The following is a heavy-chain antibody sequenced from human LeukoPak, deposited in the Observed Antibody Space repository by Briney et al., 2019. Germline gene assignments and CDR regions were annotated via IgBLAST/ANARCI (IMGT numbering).Heavy chain of an antibody. CDR2: IWYDGSNK. Sequence: GGSLRLSCAASGFTFTSYGLHWVRQAPGKGLEWVAVIWYDGSNKYYADSVKGRFTISRDNSKNTLYLQMNSLRAEDTAVYYCAKDRSQWLVLGYFDYWGQGTLVTVSS. D-gene: IGHD6-19*01. CDR3: AKDRSQWLVLGYFDY. V-gene: IGHV3-33*06. CDR1: GFTFTSYG. J-gene: IGHJ4*02.